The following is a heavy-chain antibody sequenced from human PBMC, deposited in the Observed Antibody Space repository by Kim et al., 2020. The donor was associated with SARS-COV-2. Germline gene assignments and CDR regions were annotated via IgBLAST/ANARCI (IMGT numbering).Heavy chain of an antibody. CDR3: ARDGAPNSSFRS. J-gene: IGHJ5*02. Sequence: SETLSLTCTVSGGSISSGGYYWSWIRQHPGKGLEWIGYIYYSGSTYYNPSLKSRVTISVDTSKNQFSLKLSSVTAADTAVYYCARDGAPNSSFRSWGQGTLVTVSS. D-gene: IGHD2-15*01. CDR1: GGSISSGGYY. CDR2: IYYSGST. V-gene: IGHV4-31*03.